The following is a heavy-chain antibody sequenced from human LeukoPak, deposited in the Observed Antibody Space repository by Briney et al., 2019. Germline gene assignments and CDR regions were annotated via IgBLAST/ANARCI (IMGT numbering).Heavy chain of an antibody. Sequence: GRSLRLSCAPSGFTFSSYAISWVRQAPGKGLEWVSAISGSGGSTYYADSVKGRFTIPRDNSKNSLYLQMNSLRAEDTAVYYCAKDPMGLPPDYWGQGNLVTVSS. CDR1: GFTFSSYA. V-gene: IGHV3-23*01. D-gene: IGHD5-24*01. CDR3: AKDPMGLPPDY. CDR2: ISGSGGST. J-gene: IGHJ4*02.